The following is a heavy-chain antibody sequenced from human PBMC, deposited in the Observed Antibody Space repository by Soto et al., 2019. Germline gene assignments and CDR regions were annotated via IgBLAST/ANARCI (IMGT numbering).Heavy chain of an antibody. CDR1: GFTFSSYG. D-gene: IGHD6-19*01. V-gene: IGHV3-30*18. CDR3: AKVSSGPPLY. J-gene: IGHJ4*02. CDR2: ISYDGSNK. Sequence: VQLVESGGGVVQPGRSLRLSCAASGFTFSSYGMHWVRQAPGKGLEWVAVISYDGSNKYYADSVKGRFTISRDNSKNTLYLQMNSLRAEDTAVYYCAKVSSGPPLYWGQGTLVTVSS.